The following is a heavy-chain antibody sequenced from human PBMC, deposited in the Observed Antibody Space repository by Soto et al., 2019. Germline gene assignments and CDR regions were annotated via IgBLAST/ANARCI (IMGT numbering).Heavy chain of an antibody. D-gene: IGHD2-2*01. Sequence: GESLKISCKGSGYSFTSYWIGWVRQMPGKGLEWMGIIYPGDSDTRYSPSFQGQVTISADKSISTAYLQWSSLKASDTAMYYCATQTGSTSSYYGMAVWGQGTTVTVSS. V-gene: IGHV5-51*01. CDR2: IYPGDSDT. CDR1: GYSFTSYW. J-gene: IGHJ6*02. CDR3: ATQTGSTSSYYGMAV.